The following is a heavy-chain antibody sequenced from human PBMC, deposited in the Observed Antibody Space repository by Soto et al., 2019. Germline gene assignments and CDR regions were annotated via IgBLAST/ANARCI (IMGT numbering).Heavy chain of an antibody. V-gene: IGHV3-48*03. CDR2: ISSSGST. D-gene: IGHD6-19*01. Sequence: GSLRLSCAASGFTFSSYEMNWFRQAPGKGLEWVSYISSSGSTYHADSVKGRFSISRDNSKNTLYLQMTRLRTEDTAVYYCAKDGQWLDVHFDYWGQGALVTVYS. J-gene: IGHJ4*02. CDR1: GFTFSSYE. CDR3: AKDGQWLDVHFDY.